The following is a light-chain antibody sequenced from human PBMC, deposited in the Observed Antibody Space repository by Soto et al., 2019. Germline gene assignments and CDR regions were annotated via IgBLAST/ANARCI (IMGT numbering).Light chain of an antibody. CDR3: CSYAGSSTLRVV. J-gene: IGLJ2*01. CDR1: SSDVGSYNL. Sequence: QSALTQPASVSGSPGQSITISCTGTSSDVGSYNLVSWYQQHPGKAPKLMIYEGSKPPSGVSNRFSGSKSGNTASLTISGLQAEDEADYYCCSYAGSSTLRVVFGGGTKLTVL. CDR2: EGS. V-gene: IGLV2-23*01.